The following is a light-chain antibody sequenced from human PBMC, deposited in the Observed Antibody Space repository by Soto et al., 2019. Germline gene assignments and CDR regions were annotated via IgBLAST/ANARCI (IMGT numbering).Light chain of an antibody. CDR1: QSISGS. Sequence: DIQMTQSPSTLSSSVGDRVTITCRASQSISGSLAWYQQKPGKAPKLLIYEAANLKSGVHFRFSGSGSGKEYALSISSRQSHYSASYYRQRYNGYRTFRQGTRVEIK. CDR2: EAA. J-gene: IGKJ1*01. CDR3: QRYNGYRT. V-gene: IGKV1-5*03.